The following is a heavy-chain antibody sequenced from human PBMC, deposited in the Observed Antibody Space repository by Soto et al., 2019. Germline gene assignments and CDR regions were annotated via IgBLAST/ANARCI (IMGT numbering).Heavy chain of an antibody. J-gene: IGHJ5*02. CDR2: IYPGDSDT. D-gene: IGHD6-19*01. V-gene: IGHV5-51*01. Sequence: PGESLKISCKGSGYSFTSYWIGWVRQMPGKGLKWMGIIYPGDSDTRYSPSFQVQVTISADTSLSTAYLQWSSLKASDTAMYYCARTSRRGWYELYNWFHPWGQGTLVTVSS. CDR3: ARTSRRGWYELYNWFHP. CDR1: GYSFTSYW.